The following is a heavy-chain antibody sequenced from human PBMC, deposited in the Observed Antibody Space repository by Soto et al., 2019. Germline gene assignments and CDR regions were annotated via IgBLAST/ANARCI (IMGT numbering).Heavy chain of an antibody. CDR2: IDPSDSYT. Sequence: GESLKISCKGSGYSFTSYWISWVRQMPGKGLEWMGRIDPSDSYTNYSPSFQGHVTISADKSISTAYLQWSSLKASDTAMYYCARHMGSYDFWSGYKGYYYYGMDVWGQGITVTVSS. D-gene: IGHD3-3*01. CDR1: GYSFTSYW. V-gene: IGHV5-10-1*01. J-gene: IGHJ6*02. CDR3: ARHMGSYDFWSGYKGYYYYGMDV.